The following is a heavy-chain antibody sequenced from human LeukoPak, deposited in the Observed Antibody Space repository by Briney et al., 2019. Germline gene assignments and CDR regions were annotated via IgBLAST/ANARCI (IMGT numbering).Heavy chain of an antibody. CDR1: GVSISSSNSY. J-gene: IGHJ4*02. D-gene: IGHD3/OR15-3a*01. V-gene: IGHV4-39*01. CDR2: IYYTGNT. Sequence: SETLSLTCTVSGVSISSSNSYWGWIRQRPGKGLEWIGSIYYTGNTYYNASLKSRVTISIATSKNQISLRLTSVTVTDTAMYPCARQTGSGLFTLPGGQGPLPTASS. CDR3: ARQTGSGLFTLP.